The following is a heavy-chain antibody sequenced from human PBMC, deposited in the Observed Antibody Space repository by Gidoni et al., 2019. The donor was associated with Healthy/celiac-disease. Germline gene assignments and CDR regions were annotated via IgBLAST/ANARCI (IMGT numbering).Heavy chain of an antibody. D-gene: IGHD3-22*01. J-gene: IGHJ4*02. CDR2: IIPILGIA. CDR3: ASLLQEVPFWDY. CDR1: GGTFSSYA. V-gene: IGHV1-69*04. Sequence: QVQLVQSVAEVKKPGSSVKVSCKASGGTFSSYAISWVRQAPGQGLEWMGRIIPILGIANYAQKFQGRVTITADKSTSTAYMELSSLRSEDTAVYYCASLLQEVPFWDYWGQGTLVTVSS.